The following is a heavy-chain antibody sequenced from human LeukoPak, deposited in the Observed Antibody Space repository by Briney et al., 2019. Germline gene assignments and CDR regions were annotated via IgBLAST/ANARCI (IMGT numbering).Heavy chain of an antibody. V-gene: IGHV1-2*02. CDR1: GYTFTGYY. CDR3: ARDQGCSSTSCHMDFDY. Sequence: GASVKVSCKASGYTFTGYYMHWVRQAPGQGLEWMGLINPNSGGTNYAQKFQGRVTMTRDTSISTAYMELSRLRSDDTAVYYCARDQGCSSTSCHMDFDYWGQGTLVTVSS. D-gene: IGHD2-2*01. J-gene: IGHJ4*02. CDR2: INPNSGGT.